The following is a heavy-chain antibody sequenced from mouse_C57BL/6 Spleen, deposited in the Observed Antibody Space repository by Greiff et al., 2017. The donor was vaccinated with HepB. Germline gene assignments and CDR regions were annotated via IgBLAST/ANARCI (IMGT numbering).Heavy chain of an antibody. J-gene: IGHJ2*01. D-gene: IGHD1-1*01. CDR3: AREITTGYYFDY. CDR2: IYPGSGST. Sequence: QVQLKQPGAELVKPGASVKMSCKASGYTFTSYWITWVKQRPGQGLEWIGDIYPGSGSTNYNEKFKSKATLTVDTSSSTAYMQLSSLTSEDSAVYYCAREITTGYYFDYWGQGTTLTVSS. V-gene: IGHV1-55*01. CDR1: GYTFTSYW.